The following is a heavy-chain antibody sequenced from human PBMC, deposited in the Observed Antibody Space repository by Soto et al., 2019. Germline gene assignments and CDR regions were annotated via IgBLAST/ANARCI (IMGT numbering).Heavy chain of an antibody. V-gene: IGHV3-30-3*01. CDR1: EFTFSDYA. CDR2: MSFDGSK. Sequence: QVQLVESGGGVVQPGRSLRLSCAASEFTFSDYAMHWVRQAPGKGLEWVAFMSFDGSKYYADSVKGRFTISRDNSKNTLYLQMNSLRAEDTALYYCARGYSSGWYVDYWGQGPLVTVSS. J-gene: IGHJ4*02. CDR3: ARGYSSGWYVDY. D-gene: IGHD6-19*01.